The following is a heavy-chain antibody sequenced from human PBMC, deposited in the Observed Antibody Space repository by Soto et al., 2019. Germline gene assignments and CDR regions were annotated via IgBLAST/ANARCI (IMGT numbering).Heavy chain of an antibody. Sequence: QVQLVQSGAEVKKPGASVKVSCKASGYTFTSYDINWVRQATGQGLEWMGWMNPNSGNTGYAQKFQGRVTMTRNTSISTAYMVLSSLRSEDTAVYYCAREGPAYSHPQYGMDVWGQGTTVTVSS. J-gene: IGHJ6*02. CDR2: MNPNSGNT. V-gene: IGHV1-8*01. CDR1: GYTFTSYD. D-gene: IGHD6-13*01. CDR3: AREGPAYSHPQYGMDV.